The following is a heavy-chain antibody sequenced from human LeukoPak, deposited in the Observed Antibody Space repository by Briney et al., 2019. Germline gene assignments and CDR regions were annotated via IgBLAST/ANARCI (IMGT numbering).Heavy chain of an antibody. V-gene: IGHV4-34*01. CDR3: ARQYQLLFGVYYYYYMDV. J-gene: IGHJ6*03. CDR1: GGSFSGYY. Sequence: SETLSLTCAVYGGSFSGYYWSWIRQPPGKGLEWIGEINHSGSTNYNPSLKSRVTISVDTSKNQFSLKLSSVTAVDTAVYYCARQYQLLFGVYYYYYMDVWGKGTTVTVSS. CDR2: INHSGST. D-gene: IGHD2-2*01.